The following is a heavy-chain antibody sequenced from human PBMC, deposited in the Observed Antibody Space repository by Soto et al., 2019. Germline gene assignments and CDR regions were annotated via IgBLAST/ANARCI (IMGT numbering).Heavy chain of an antibody. D-gene: IGHD5-18*01. J-gene: IGHJ4*02. CDR2: INAGNGNT. Sequence: GASVKVSCKASGYTFTSYAMSWVRQAPGQRLEWMGWINAGNGNTKYSEKFQGRVTITRDTSASTAYMELSSLRSEDTAVYYCAHLPWKQLWPRAPVAYWGQGTPVTVSS. CDR1: GYTFTSYA. V-gene: IGHV1-3*01. CDR3: AHLPWKQLWPRAPVAY.